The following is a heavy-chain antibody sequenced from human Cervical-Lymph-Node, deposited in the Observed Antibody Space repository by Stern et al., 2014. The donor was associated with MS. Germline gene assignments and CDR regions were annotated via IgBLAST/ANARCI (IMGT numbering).Heavy chain of an antibody. V-gene: IGHV5-51*01. Sequence: VQLGQSGAELIRPGESLKISCKGSGYKFSIYWIAWVRQMPGKGLEWMGIIYPGDSETRYSPSFQGQVTMSADKSTSTASLQWSSLNASDTAMYFCARQTTAWASDVWGQGTLVTVSS. D-gene: IGHD1-14*01. CDR2: IYPGDSET. J-gene: IGHJ4*02. CDR3: ARQTTAWASDV. CDR1: GYKFSIYW.